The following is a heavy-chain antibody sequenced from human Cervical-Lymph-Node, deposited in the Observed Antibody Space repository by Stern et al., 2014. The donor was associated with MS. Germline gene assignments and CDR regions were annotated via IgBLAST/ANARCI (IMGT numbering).Heavy chain of an antibody. V-gene: IGHV4-31*03. Sequence: QVQLQESGPGLVKPSQTLSLSCTVSDASISTGLSYWAWIRQHPEKGLEWIAYASNRGSTYYNPSLKSRVSMSVDASENKFSLKVSSVTAADTAMYFCARALRDTAKVVYFDAWGQGTLVTVSS. CDR2: ASNRGST. J-gene: IGHJ4*02. CDR1: DASISTGLSY. CDR3: ARALRDTAKVVYFDA. D-gene: IGHD5-18*01.